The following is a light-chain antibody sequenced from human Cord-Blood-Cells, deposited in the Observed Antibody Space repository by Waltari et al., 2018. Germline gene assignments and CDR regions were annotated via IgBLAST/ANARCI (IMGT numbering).Light chain of an antibody. CDR2: GAS. J-gene: IGKJ4*01. Sequence: EIVMTQSTATLSVSPGERATLSCRASQSVSSNLAWYQQKPGQAPRLLSYGASTRATGIPARFSGSGSGTEFTLTISSLQSEYFAVYDCQQYNNWPLTFGGGTKVESK. CDR3: QQYNNWPLT. V-gene: IGKV3-15*01. CDR1: QSVSSN.